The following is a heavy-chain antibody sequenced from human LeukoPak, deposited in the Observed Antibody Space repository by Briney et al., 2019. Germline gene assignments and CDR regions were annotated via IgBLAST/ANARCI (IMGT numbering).Heavy chain of an antibody. CDR1: GFTFSSYA. Sequence: GGSLRLSCAASGFTFSSYAMSWVRQGPGKGLEWVSAISGSGGSTYYADSVKGRFTISRDNSKNTLYLQMNSLRAEDTAVYYCAKDRELSGIAVAGIDYWGQGTLVTVSS. CDR3: AKDRELSGIAVAGIDY. V-gene: IGHV3-23*01. D-gene: IGHD6-19*01. J-gene: IGHJ4*02. CDR2: ISGSGGST.